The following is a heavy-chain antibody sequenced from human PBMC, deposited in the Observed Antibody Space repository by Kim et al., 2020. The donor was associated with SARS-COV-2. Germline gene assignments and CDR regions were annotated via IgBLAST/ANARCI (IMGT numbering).Heavy chain of an antibody. D-gene: IGHD1-1*01. V-gene: IGHV4-34*01. J-gene: IGHJ3*02. Sequence: SETLSLTCAVYGGSFSGYYWSWIRQPPGKGLEWIGEINHSGSTNYNPSLKSRVTISVDTSKNQFSLKLSSVTAADTAVYYCARGRIQLEPRATPAFDIWG. CDR3: ARGRIQLEPRATPAFDI. CDR2: INHSGST. CDR1: GGSFSGYY.